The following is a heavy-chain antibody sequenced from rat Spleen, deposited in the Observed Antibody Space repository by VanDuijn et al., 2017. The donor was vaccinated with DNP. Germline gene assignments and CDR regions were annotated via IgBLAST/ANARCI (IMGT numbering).Heavy chain of an antibody. CDR2: IRYSGST. D-gene: IGHD1-6*01. CDR3: ARRAYYGLSFYFDF. Sequence: EVQLQESGPGLVKPSQSLSLTCSVTGYSITSHYWGWIRKLPGNQMEWIGHIRYSGSTSYNPSLKSRISITRDTSKNQFFLQLNSVSSEDTATYYCARRAYYGLSFYFDFWGQGVMVTVSS. V-gene: IGHV3-1*01. J-gene: IGHJ2*01. CDR1: GYSITSHY.